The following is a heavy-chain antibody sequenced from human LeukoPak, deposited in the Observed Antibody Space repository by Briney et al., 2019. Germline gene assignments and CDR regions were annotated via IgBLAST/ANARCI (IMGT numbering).Heavy chain of an antibody. D-gene: IGHD5-18*01. CDR3: ARSTVDTAMVPSYDY. CDR1: GYTFTGYY. V-gene: IGHV1-2*04. Sequence: GASVKVSCKASGYTFTGYYMHWVRQAPGQGLEWMGWINPNSGGTNYAQKFQGWVTMTRDTSISTAYMELSRLRSDDTAVYYCARSTVDTAMVPSYDYWGQGTLVTVSS. CDR2: INPNSGGT. J-gene: IGHJ4*02.